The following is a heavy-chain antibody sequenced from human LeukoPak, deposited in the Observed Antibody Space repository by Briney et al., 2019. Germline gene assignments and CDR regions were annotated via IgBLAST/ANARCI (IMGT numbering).Heavy chain of an antibody. D-gene: IGHD6-19*01. V-gene: IGHV4-4*07. J-gene: IGHJ3*02. CDR1: GGSISSYY. CDR2: IYTSGST. Sequence: SETLSLTCTVSGGSISSYYWTWIRQPAGKGLEWIGRIYTSGSTDYNPSLKSRVTTSVDTSKNQFSLKLSSVTSADTAVYYCARAGRMAEAGTFDIWGQGTMVTVSS. CDR3: ARAGRMAEAGTFDI.